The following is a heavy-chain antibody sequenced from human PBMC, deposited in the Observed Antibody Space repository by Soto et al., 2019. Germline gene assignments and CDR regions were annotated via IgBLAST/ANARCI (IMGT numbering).Heavy chain of an antibody. CDR2: IYYSGST. Sequence: PSETLSLTCTVSGGSISSGDYYWSWIRQPPGKGLEWIGYIYYSGSTYYNPSLKSRVTISVDTSKNQFSLKLSSVTAADTAVYYCARDVPYYDFWSGPPAHDETPHDYYYYYGMDVWDQGTTVTVSS. V-gene: IGHV4-30-4*01. J-gene: IGHJ6*02. D-gene: IGHD3-3*01. CDR1: GGSISSGDYY. CDR3: ARDVPYYDFWSGPPAHDETPHDYYYYYGMDV.